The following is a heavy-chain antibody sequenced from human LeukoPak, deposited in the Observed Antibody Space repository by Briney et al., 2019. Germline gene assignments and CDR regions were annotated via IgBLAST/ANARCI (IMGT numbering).Heavy chain of an antibody. V-gene: IGHV3-9*03. CDR1: GFTFDDYA. Sequence: GGSLRLSCAASGFTFDDYAMHWVRQAPGKGLEWVSGISWNSGSIGYADSVKGRFTISRDNAKNSLYLQMSSLRAEDMALYYCAKSASWELSDAFDIWGQGTMVTVSS. J-gene: IGHJ3*02. CDR3: AKSASWELSDAFDI. CDR2: ISWNSGSI. D-gene: IGHD1-26*01.